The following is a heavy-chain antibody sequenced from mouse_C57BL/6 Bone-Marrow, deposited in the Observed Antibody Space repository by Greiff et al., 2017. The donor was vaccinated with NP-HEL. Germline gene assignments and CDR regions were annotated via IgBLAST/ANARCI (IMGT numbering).Heavy chain of an antibody. CDR1: GFNIKDYY. CDR2: IDPEDGDT. CDR3: TTGYYDYDGTDYYAMDY. J-gene: IGHJ4*01. V-gene: IGHV14-1*01. D-gene: IGHD2-4*01. Sequence: VQLKESGAELVRPGASVKLSCTASGFNIKDYYMHWVKQRPEQGLEWIGRIDPEDGDTEYAPPGQGKATMTADTSSNTAYLPLSSLTSEATAVYYCTTGYYDYDGTDYYAMDYWGQGTSVTVSS.